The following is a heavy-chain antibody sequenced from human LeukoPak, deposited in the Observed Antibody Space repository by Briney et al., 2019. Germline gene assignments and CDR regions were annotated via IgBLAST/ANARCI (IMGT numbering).Heavy chain of an antibody. Sequence: GASVKVSCKASGYTFTSYAMHWVRQAPGQGLEWMGRIIPILGIANYAQKFQGSVTITADKSTSTAYMELSSLRSEDTAVYYCARDGTGDAKTFDYWGQGTLVTVSS. V-gene: IGHV1-69*04. J-gene: IGHJ4*02. CDR1: GYTFTSYA. D-gene: IGHD4-17*01. CDR2: IIPILGIA. CDR3: ARDGTGDAKTFDY.